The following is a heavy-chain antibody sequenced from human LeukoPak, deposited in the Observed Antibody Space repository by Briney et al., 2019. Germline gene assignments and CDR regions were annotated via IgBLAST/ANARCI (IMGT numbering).Heavy chain of an antibody. D-gene: IGHD3-22*01. CDR1: GGSISSGGYY. J-gene: IGHJ4*02. CDR3: ARSTGYYLF. Sequence: SQTLSLTCTVSGGSISSGGYYWSWIRQPPGKGLEWIGEIYHSGSTNYNPSLKSRVTISVDKSKNQFSLKLSSVTAADTAVYYCARSTGYYLFWGQGTLVTVSS. CDR2: IYHSGST. V-gene: IGHV4-30-2*01.